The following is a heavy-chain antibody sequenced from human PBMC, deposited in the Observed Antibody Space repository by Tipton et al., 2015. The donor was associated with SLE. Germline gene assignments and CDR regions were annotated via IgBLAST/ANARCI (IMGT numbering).Heavy chain of an antibody. J-gene: IGHJ4*02. V-gene: IGHV4-39*07. CDR1: GGSISSSSFY. D-gene: IGHD6-19*01. Sequence: TLSLTCTVSGGSISSSSFYWGWIRQPPGKGLEWIGTIYYSGSTYYNPSLKSRVTISVDTSKNQFSLKLSSVTAADTAVYYCARHMVAVAGVDYWGQGTLVTVSS. CDR2: IYYSGST. CDR3: ARHMVAVAGVDY.